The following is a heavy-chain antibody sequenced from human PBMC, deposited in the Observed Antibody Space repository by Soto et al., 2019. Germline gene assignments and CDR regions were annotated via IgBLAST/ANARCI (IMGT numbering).Heavy chain of an antibody. J-gene: IGHJ5*02. V-gene: IGHV3-23*01. CDR2: IDGSGGIT. CDR3: VKNSGRFNT. D-gene: IGHD3-10*01. Sequence: QLLQSGGGLVQPGGSLTLSCAASGFTFGTADMSWVRQAPGEGLEWVSTIDGSGGITYYADSVKGRFTISRDNSRNTVYLQMNSLSGDDTVLYYCVKNSGRFNTWGQGALVTVSS. CDR1: GFTFGTAD.